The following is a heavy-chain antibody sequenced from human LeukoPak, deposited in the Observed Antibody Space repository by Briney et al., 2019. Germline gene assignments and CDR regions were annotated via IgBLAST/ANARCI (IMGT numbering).Heavy chain of an antibody. CDR2: IYYSGST. V-gene: IGHV4-59*01. Sequence: PSETLSLTCTVSGGSISSYYWSWIRQPPGKGLEWIGYIYYSGSTNYNPSLKSRVTISVDTSKNQFSLKLSSVTAADTAVYYCARVPKYYGDYPMIHWGQGTLVTVSS. D-gene: IGHD4-17*01. CDR1: GGSISSYY. CDR3: ARVPKYYGDYPMIH. J-gene: IGHJ4*02.